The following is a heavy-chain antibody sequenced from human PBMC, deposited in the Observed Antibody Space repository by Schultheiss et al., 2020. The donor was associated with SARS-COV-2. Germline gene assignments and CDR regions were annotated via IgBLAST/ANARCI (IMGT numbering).Heavy chain of an antibody. CDR1: GFTFSSYG. D-gene: IGHD3-10*01. CDR2: IWYDGSNK. J-gene: IGHJ6*02. CDR3: AREMVRGERYYYYGMDV. V-gene: IGHV3-33*01. Sequence: SLKISCAASGFTFSSYGMHWVRQAPGKGLEWVAVIWYDGSNKYYADSVKGRFTISRDNSKNTLYLQMNSLRAEDTAVYYCAREMVRGERYYYYGMDVWGQGTTVTVSS.